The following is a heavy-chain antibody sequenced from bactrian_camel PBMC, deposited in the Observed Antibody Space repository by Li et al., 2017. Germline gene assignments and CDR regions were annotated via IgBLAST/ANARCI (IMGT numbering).Heavy chain of an antibody. J-gene: IGHJ4*01. Sequence: QVQLVESGGGSVQAGGSLRLPCAVSVSSANDYCLGWFRQASGKEREWVGSLDSDGRINYADSVKGRITISKDNRKNILYLQMNSLTPGDAAMYYCTARRTCGSIWRDPRRYDDWDQGTQVTVS. V-gene: IGHV3S9*01. CDR1: VSSANDYC. CDR3: TARRTCGSIWRDPRRYDD. D-gene: IGHD6*01. CDR2: LDSDGRI.